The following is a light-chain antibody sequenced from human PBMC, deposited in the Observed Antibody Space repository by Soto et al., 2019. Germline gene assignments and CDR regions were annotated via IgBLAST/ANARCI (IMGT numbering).Light chain of an antibody. CDR1: QSVSTK. J-gene: IGKJ3*01. V-gene: IGKV3-15*01. CDR3: QQYNNWPPFT. CDR2: GAS. Sequence: EIVMTQSPATLSVTPGERATLSCRASQSVSTKLAWYQQKPGQAPRLLIYGASTRATGIPARFSGSGSGTEFTLTISSLQSEDFAVYYCQQYNNWPPFTFGPGTKVDI.